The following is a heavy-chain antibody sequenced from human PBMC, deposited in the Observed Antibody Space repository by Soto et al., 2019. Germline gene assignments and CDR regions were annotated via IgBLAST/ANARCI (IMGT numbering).Heavy chain of an antibody. CDR2: INSDGSST. J-gene: IGHJ5*02. V-gene: IGHV3-74*01. CDR3: ARDVHWYCSGGSCLTGGWFVP. CDR1: GFTFSSYW. D-gene: IGHD2-15*01. Sequence: EVQLVESGGGLVQPGGSLRLSCAASGFTFSSYWMHWVRQAPGKGLVWVSRINSDGSSTSYADSVKGRFTISRDNAKNTLYLQVNSLWAEDTAVYYCARDVHWYCSGGSCLTGGWFVPWGQGTLVTVSS.